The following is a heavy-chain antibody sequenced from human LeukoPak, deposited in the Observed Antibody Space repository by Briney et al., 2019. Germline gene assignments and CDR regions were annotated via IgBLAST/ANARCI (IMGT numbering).Heavy chain of an antibody. J-gene: IGHJ4*02. Sequence: GGSLRLSCAASGFSFSSFSMNWVRQAPGKGLEWVSYISSSSSTIYYADSVKGRFTISRDNGKSSLFLHMNSLTAEDTAVYYCARDYGGDFDYWGQGTLVAVSS. CDR3: ARDYGGDFDY. D-gene: IGHD2-21*01. CDR1: GFSFSSFS. V-gene: IGHV3-48*01. CDR2: ISSSSSTI.